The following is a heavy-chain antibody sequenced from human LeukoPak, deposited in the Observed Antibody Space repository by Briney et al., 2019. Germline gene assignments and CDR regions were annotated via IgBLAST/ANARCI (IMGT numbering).Heavy chain of an antibody. V-gene: IGHV3-30*03. CDR3: ARDNGYGYGYEVDY. D-gene: IGHD5-18*01. J-gene: IGHJ4*02. CDR1: GFTFSTYD. CDR2: ISYDGSNK. Sequence: PGGSLRLSCAASGFTFSTYDMHWVRQAPGKGLEWVAIISYDGSNKYYPDSVKGRFTISRDNSKNTLYLQMNSLRAEDTAVYYCARDNGYGYGYEVDYWGQGTLVTVSS.